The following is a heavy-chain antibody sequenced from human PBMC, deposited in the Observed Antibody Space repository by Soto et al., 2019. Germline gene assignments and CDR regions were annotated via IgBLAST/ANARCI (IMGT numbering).Heavy chain of an antibody. CDR2: IYYSGTT. CDR3: ASPYSSSWTGYFQH. V-gene: IGHV4-39*01. Sequence: SETLSLTCTVSGGSISSSSYYWGWIRQPPGKGLEWIGNIYYSGTTYYNPSLNTRVTVSVDTSKNQYSLKLSAVTAADTAVYYCASPYSSSWTGYFQHWGQGTLVTVSS. CDR1: GGSISSSSYY. J-gene: IGHJ1*01. D-gene: IGHD6-13*01.